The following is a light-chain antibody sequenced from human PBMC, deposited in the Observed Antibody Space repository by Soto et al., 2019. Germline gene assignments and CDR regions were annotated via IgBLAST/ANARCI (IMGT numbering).Light chain of an antibody. J-gene: IGKJ1*01. CDR2: RAS. CDR1: QSVSSS. V-gene: IGKV3-15*01. CDR3: QQYHDGWT. Sequence: EIVMTQSPATLSVSPGERATLSCRASQSVSSSIVWYQQKPGQAPRLLIYRASTRATGIPARFSASGSETEFTLTISSLQSEDFGVYYCQQYHDGWTFGQGTKVEIK.